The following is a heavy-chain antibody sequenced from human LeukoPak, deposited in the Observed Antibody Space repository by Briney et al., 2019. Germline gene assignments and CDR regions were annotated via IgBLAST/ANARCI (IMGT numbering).Heavy chain of an antibody. CDR3: AREGGSGWSLDY. CDR1: GFTFSLHW. Sequence: GGSLRLSCAASGFTFSLHWMTWVRQAPGKGLEWVANIKQDETEKYYVGSVKGRFTISRDNAKNSLYLQMNSLRADDTAVYYCAREGGSGWSLDYWGQGTLVTVSS. D-gene: IGHD6-19*01. V-gene: IGHV3-7*03. CDR2: IKQDETEK. J-gene: IGHJ4*02.